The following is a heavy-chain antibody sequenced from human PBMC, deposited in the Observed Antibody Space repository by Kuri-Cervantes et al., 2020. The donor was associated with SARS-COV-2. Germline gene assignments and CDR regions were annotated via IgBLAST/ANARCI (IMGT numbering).Heavy chain of an antibody. CDR3: ARSRAMIVAQADAFDI. D-gene: IGHD3-22*01. J-gene: IGHJ3*02. CDR1: GGSISSSSYY. CDR2: IYYSGST. V-gene: IGHV4-39*01. Sequence: SETLSLTCTVSGGSISSSSYYWGWIRQPPGKGLEWIGSIYYSGSTYYNPSHKSRVTISVDTSKNQFSLKLSSVTAADTAVYYCARSRAMIVAQADAFDIWGQGTMVTVSS.